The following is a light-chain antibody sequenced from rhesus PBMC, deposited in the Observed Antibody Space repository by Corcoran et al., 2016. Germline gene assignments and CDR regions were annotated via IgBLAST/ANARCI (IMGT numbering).Light chain of an antibody. CDR2: EAS. CDR3: QHYYSNPRT. Sequence: DIQMTQSPSSLSASVGDRVTITCRASQGITNDLAWYQQKPGETPKLLIYEASSLQSGIPSGFSGSGSGTDFTLTISSLQSEDFATYYCQHYYSNPRTFGQGTKVEIK. V-gene: IGKV1-25*01. J-gene: IGKJ1*01. CDR1: QGITND.